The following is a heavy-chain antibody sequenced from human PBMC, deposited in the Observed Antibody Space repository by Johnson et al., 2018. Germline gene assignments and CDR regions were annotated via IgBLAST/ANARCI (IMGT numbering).Heavy chain of an antibody. CDR3: AKDDPLAEGAVDI. V-gene: IGHV3-30*18. Sequence: QVQLVQSGGGVVQPGRSLRLSCAASGFTFSSYGMHWVRQAPGKGLEWVAVISYEGSNKYYADSVKGRFTISRDNSKNTLYLQMNSLRAEDTAVYYCAKDDPLAEGAVDIWGQGTMVTVSS. J-gene: IGHJ3*02. CDR1: GFTFSSYG. CDR2: ISYEGSNK.